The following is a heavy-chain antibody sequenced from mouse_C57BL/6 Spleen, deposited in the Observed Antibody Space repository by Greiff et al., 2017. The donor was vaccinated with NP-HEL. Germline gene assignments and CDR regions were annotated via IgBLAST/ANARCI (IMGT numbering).Heavy chain of an antibody. V-gene: IGHV3-6*01. CDR3: ARDGSSYRYFDY. J-gene: IGHJ2*01. CDR1: GYSITSGYY. D-gene: IGHD1-1*01. Sequence: EVQLVESGPGLVKPSQSLSLTCSVTGYSITSGYYWNWIRQFPGNKLEWMGYISYDGSNNYNPSLKNRISITRDTSKNQFFLKLNSVTTEDTATYYCARDGSSYRYFDYWGQGTTLTVSS. CDR2: ISYDGSN.